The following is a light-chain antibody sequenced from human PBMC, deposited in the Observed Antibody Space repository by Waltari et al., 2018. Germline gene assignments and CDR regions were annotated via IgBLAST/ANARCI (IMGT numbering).Light chain of an antibody. Sequence: DIVMTQSPDSLAVSLGERATINCKSSQSILYSSNNKNYLAWYQQKPGQPPKMIIYWTSTRESGVPYRFSGSGSGTDFTLTINNLQAEDVAVYYCQQYYSSPLTFGGGTKVEIK. CDR3: QQYYSSPLT. J-gene: IGKJ4*01. V-gene: IGKV4-1*01. CDR1: QSILYSSNNKNY. CDR2: WTS.